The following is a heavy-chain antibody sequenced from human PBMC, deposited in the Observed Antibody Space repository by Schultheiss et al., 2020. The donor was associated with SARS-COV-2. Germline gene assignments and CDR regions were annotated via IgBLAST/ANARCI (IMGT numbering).Heavy chain of an antibody. V-gene: IGHV2-5*08. CDR1: GFSLSTSGMC. CDR3: ARSYDSSGYYYVSIFDY. D-gene: IGHD3-22*01. Sequence: SGPTLVKPTQTLTLTCTFSGFSLSTSGMCVSWIRQPPGKALEWLALIYWDDDERYSPSLKSRLTISKDTSKNQVVLTMTNMDSVDTATYYCARSYDSSGYYYVSIFDYWGQGTLVTVSS. CDR2: IYWDDDE. J-gene: IGHJ4*02.